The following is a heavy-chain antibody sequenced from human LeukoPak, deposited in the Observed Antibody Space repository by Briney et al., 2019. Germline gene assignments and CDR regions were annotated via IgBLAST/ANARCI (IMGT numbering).Heavy chain of an antibody. Sequence: SETLSLTCTVSGDSIFSTYYWGWIRQPPGKGLEWIGSIYYSGSTNYNPSLKSRVTISVDTSKNQFSLKLSSVTAADTAVYYCARHNDYYVVGGMDVWGQGTTVTVSS. CDR2: IYYSGST. CDR1: GDSIFSTYY. J-gene: IGHJ6*02. CDR3: ARHNDYYVVGGMDV. D-gene: IGHD3-10*02. V-gene: IGHV4-38-2*02.